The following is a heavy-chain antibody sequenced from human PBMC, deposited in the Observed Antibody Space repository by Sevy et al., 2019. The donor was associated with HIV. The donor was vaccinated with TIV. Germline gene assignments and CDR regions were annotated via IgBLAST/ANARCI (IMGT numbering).Heavy chain of an antibody. CDR1: GFTFSSYA. J-gene: IGHJ6*02. Sequence: GGSLRLSCAASGFTFSSYAMTWVRQAPGKGLEWVSSIGGSGRYTYYADSVTGRLTISRDNSKNTLYLQMNSLRAEDTAKYYCAKGFCSGERCPRDYYYYGLDVWGQGTTVTVSS. CDR2: IGGSGRYT. D-gene: IGHD2-15*01. V-gene: IGHV3-23*01. CDR3: AKGFCSGERCPRDYYYYGLDV.